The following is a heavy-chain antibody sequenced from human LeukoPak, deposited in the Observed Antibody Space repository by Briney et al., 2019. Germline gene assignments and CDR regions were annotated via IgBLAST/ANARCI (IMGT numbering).Heavy chain of an antibody. CDR2: IRYDGSNK. CDR3: AKDREYSYGYLFDY. CDR1: GFTFSSYG. D-gene: IGHD5-18*01. J-gene: IGHJ4*02. Sequence: PGRSLRLSCAASGFTFSSYGMHWVRQAPGKGLEWVAFIRYDGSNKYYADSVKGRFTISRDNSKNTLYLQMNSLRAEDTAVYYCAKDREYSYGYLFDYWGQGTLVTVSS. V-gene: IGHV3-30*02.